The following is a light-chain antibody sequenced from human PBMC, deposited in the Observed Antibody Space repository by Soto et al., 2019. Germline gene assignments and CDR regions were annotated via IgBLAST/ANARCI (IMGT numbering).Light chain of an antibody. J-gene: IGKJ1*01. V-gene: IGKV1-6*01. CDR2: AAS. CDR1: QGIRND. CDR3: QQYNSYSWT. Sequence: AIQMTQSPSSLSASVGDRVTITCRASQGIRNDLGWYQQEPGKAPKLLIYAASSLESGVPSRFSGSGSGTDFTLTISSLQPDDSATYFCQQYNSYSWTFGQGTKVDIK.